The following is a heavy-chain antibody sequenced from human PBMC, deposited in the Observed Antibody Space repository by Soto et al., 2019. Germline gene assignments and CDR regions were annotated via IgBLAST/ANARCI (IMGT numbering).Heavy chain of an antibody. CDR3: ARGPWDYYYYGMGV. CDR2: INHNGNT. CDR1: SGSFSGYY. D-gene: IGHD7-27*01. V-gene: IGHV4-34*01. Sequence: SETLSLTCGVYSGSFSGYYWSWIRQPPGKGLEWIGEINHNGNTNYNPSLKSRVTISVDTSKNLFYLNLTSVSAADTADYYCARGPWDYYYYGMGVWDQGATGTVSS. J-gene: IGHJ6*02.